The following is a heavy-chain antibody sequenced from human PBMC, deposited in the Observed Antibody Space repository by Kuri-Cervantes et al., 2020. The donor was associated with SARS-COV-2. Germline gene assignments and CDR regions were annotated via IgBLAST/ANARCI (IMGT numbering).Heavy chain of an antibody. Sequence: SETLSLTCTVSGGSISSSSYYWGWIRQPPGKALEWIGSIYYSGSTYYNPSLKSRVTISVDTSKNQFSLKLSSVTAADTAVYYCARQMMSSITIFGVVITRNWFDPWGQGTLVTVSS. CDR3: ARQMMSSITIFGVVITRNWFDP. J-gene: IGHJ5*02. CDR1: GGSISSSSYY. D-gene: IGHD3-3*01. CDR2: IYYSGST. V-gene: IGHV4-39*01.